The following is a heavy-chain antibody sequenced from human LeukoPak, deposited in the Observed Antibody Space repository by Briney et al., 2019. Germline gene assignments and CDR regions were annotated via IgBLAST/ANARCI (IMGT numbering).Heavy chain of an antibody. J-gene: IGHJ4*02. CDR2: ISSSSSII. V-gene: IGHV3-48*01. CDR3: LRGYYDSNRYFDFDY. Sequence: PGGSLRLSCAVSGFTFSSYSMNWVRQAPGKGLEWVSYISSSSSIIYYADSVKGRFTISRDTSKNTLYLQMNSLRAEDTAVYYCLRGYYDSNRYFDFDYWGRGTLVTVSS. D-gene: IGHD3-22*01. CDR1: GFTFSSYS.